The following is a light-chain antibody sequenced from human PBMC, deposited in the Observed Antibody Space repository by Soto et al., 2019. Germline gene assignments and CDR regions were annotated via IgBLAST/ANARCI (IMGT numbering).Light chain of an antibody. CDR2: KAS. J-gene: IGKJ1*01. Sequence: GDRVTIACLASQSISSWLALYQQKPGKAPKLLIYKASTIKSGVPSRFSGCGSGTEFTLTISSLQPDDFATYYCQHYNSYSEAFGQGTKVDIK. CDR3: QHYNSYSEA. CDR1: QSISSW. V-gene: IGKV1-5*03.